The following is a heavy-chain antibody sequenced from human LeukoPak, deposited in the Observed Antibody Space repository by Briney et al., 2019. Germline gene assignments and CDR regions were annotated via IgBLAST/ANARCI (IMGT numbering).Heavy chain of an antibody. J-gene: IGHJ4*02. CDR1: GFVFSSYW. Sequence: GGSLRLSCAASGFVFSSYWMTWVRQAPGKGLECVAYIKTDGSETYHMDSMKGRFTISRDNTKNSLFLQMNSLRAEDTAVYYCARGPPSADGIDYWGQGTLVTVSS. V-gene: IGHV3-7*01. CDR3: ARGPPSADGIDY. D-gene: IGHD2-15*01. CDR2: IKTDGSET.